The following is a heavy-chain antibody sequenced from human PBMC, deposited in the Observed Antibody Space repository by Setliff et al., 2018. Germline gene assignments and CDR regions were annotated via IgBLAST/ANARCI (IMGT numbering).Heavy chain of an antibody. D-gene: IGHD3-10*01. Sequence: SETLSLTCTVSGGSISSGNYYWGLIRQPPGKGLEWVATIYYSGSTYSNPSLKSRLIISVDAPDNQFSLKLSSVTAADTAVYYCARHTIAMSTIISYFDYWGQGTLVTVSS. CDR2: IYYSGST. J-gene: IGHJ4*02. CDR3: ARHTIAMSTIISYFDY. V-gene: IGHV4-39*01. CDR1: GGSISSGNYY.